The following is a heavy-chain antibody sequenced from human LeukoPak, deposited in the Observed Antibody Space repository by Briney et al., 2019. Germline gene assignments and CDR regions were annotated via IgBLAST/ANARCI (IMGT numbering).Heavy chain of an antibody. CDR1: GGSFSDYY. Sequence: PSETLSLTCAVYGGSFSDYYWSWIRQPPGKGLEWIGDINHSGSTNYNPSLKSRVTLSVDTSKNQFSLNLSSVTAADTAVYYCARHGPYLGRLGWFDPWGQGTLVTVSS. V-gene: IGHV4-34*01. J-gene: IGHJ5*02. D-gene: IGHD1-26*01. CDR2: INHSGST. CDR3: ARHGPYLGRLGWFDP.